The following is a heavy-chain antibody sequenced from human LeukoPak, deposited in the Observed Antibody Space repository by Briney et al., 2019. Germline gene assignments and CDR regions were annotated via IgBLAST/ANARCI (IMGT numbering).Heavy chain of an antibody. CDR1: GFTFSSPA. CDR3: TRDRGAYNLYDY. Sequence: GGSLRLSCAASGFTFSSPAMSWIRQAPGKGLEWVGFIRSKAYGETADYAASVKGRFTISRDDSKAIAYLQMNSLKTEDTAVYHCTRDRGAYNLYDYWGQGTLVTVSS. V-gene: IGHV3-49*03. J-gene: IGHJ4*02. CDR2: IRSKAYGETA. D-gene: IGHD1-1*01.